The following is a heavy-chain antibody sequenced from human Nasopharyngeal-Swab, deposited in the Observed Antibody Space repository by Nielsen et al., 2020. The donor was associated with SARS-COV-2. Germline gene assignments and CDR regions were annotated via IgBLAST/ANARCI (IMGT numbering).Heavy chain of an antibody. CDR3: ARYSGSYYWFDP. J-gene: IGHJ5*02. D-gene: IGHD1-26*01. V-gene: IGHV4-59*01. CDR1: GGSIGSYY. CDR2: IYYSGST. Sequence: GSLRLSCTVSGGSIGSYYWSWIRQPPGKGLEWIGYIYYSGSTNYNPSLKSRVTISVDTSKNQFSLKLSSVTAADTAVYYCARYSGSYYWFDPWGQGTLVTVSS.